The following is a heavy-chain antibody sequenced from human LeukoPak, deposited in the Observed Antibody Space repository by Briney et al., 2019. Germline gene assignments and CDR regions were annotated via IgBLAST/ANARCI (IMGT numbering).Heavy chain of an antibody. CDR3: ARATLRYFDWPSRFDP. CDR2: IYYSGST. D-gene: IGHD3-9*01. V-gene: IGHV4-59*01. Sequence: SETLSLTCTVSGGSISTYYWSWIRQPPGKGLEWIGYIYYSGSTNYNPSLKSRVTISVDTSKNQFSLKLSSVTAADMAVYCCARATLRYFDWPSRFDPWGQGTLVTVSS. CDR1: GGSISTYY. J-gene: IGHJ5*02.